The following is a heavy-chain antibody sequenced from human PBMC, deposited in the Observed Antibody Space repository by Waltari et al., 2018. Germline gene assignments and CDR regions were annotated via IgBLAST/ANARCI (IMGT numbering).Heavy chain of an antibody. CDR1: GWSFVAYH. J-gene: IGHJ4*02. V-gene: IGHV4-34*01. CDR3: AKGRLWFGDLRS. D-gene: IGHD3-10*01. CDR2: INHLGST. Sequence: QLHPQQWGAGLLKPSETLSLTCNIFGWSFVAYHWTWIRQSPGKGLEWIGEINHLGSTNYNPSLKSRVTISLDTSKNEFALKLDSVTAADTAVYFCAKGRLWFGDLRSWGQGTQVTVSS.